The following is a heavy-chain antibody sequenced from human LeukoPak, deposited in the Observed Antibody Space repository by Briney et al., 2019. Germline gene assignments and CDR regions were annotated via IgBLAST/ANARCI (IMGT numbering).Heavy chain of an antibody. J-gene: IGHJ2*01. D-gene: IGHD1-26*01. CDR2: INPTGDST. Sequence: ASVKVSCKASGYTFTSYYMHWVRQAPGQGLEWMGIINPTGDSTSFAQNFQGRVTMTRDMSTNTVYMELSSLRSEDTAVYYCARHIVGIDWYFDLWGRGTLVTVSS. V-gene: IGHV1-46*01. CDR1: GYTFTSYY. CDR3: ARHIVGIDWYFDL.